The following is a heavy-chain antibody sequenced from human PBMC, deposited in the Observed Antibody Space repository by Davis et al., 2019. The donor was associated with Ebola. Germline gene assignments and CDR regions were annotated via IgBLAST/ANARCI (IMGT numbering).Heavy chain of an antibody. CDR2: ISPYNGNT. V-gene: IGHV1-18*01. J-gene: IGHJ5*02. Sequence: ASVTVSCKASGYTFTSYGISWVRQAPGQGLEWMGWISPYNGNTNYAQKLQGRVTMTTDTSTSTAYMELSSLGSEDTAVYYCARGVGYYYDKGRNWFDPWGQGTLVTVSS. CDR1: GYTFTSYG. D-gene: IGHD3-22*01. CDR3: ARGVGYYYDKGRNWFDP.